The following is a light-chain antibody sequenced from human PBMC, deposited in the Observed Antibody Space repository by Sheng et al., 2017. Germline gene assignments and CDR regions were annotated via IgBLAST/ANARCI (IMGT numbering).Light chain of an antibody. Sequence: DIQMTQSPSSLSASVGDRVSITCRASQNINTYLNWYQHEPGKAPKLLISGASNLQSGVPSRFRGTGSGTDFTLTITSLQPEDFSTFYCQQSYTFPRTFGPGPEWTSN. CDR1: QNINTY. V-gene: IGKV1-39*01. CDR2: GAS. J-gene: IGKJ3*01. CDR3: QQSYTFPRT.